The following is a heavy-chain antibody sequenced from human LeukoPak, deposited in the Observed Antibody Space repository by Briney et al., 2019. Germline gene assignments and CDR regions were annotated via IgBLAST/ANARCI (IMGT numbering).Heavy chain of an antibody. CDR3: ARHPCSGGSCYSIDY. CDR2: TYYSGST. D-gene: IGHD2-15*01. CDR1: GGSISSYY. J-gene: IGHJ4*02. V-gene: IGHV4-59*08. Sequence: SETLSLTCTASGGSISSYYWSWIRQPPGKGLEWIGYTYYSGSTNYNPSLKSRVTISVDTSKSQLSLRLSSVTAADTAVYYCARHPCSGGSCYSIDYWGQGTLVTVSS.